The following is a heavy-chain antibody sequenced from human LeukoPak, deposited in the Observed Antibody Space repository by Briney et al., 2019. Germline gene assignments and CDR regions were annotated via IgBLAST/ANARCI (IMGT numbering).Heavy chain of an antibody. Sequence: GGSLRLSCAASGFTFSSYWMSWVRQAPGKGLEWVANIKQDGSEKYYVDSVKGRFTISRDNAKNSLYLQMNSLRAEDTAVYYCARTKGRGYYGSGIIVWGQGTLATVSS. CDR2: IKQDGSEK. D-gene: IGHD3-10*01. CDR3: ARTKGRGYYGSGIIV. CDR1: GFTFSSYW. V-gene: IGHV3-7*01. J-gene: IGHJ4*02.